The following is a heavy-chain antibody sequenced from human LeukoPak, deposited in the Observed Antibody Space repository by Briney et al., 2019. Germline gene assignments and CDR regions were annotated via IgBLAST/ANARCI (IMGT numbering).Heavy chain of an antibody. CDR1: GYTFTGYY. CDR3: ARDHRHGGTLNDDY. D-gene: IGHD1-26*01. CDR2: INPNSGGT. Sequence: GASVKVSCKASGYTFTGYYMHWVRQAPGQGLEWMGWINPNSGGTNYAQKFQGRVTMTRDTSISTAYMELSRLRSDDTAVYYCARDHRHGGTLNDDYWGQGALVTVSS. V-gene: IGHV1-2*02. J-gene: IGHJ4*02.